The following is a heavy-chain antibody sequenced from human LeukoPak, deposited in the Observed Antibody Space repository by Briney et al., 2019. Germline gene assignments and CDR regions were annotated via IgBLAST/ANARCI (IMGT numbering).Heavy chain of an antibody. CDR1: GYTFTNHG. CDR2: ISTYNGDT. J-gene: IGHJ4*02. Sequence: ASVKVSCKASGYTFTNHGISWVRQAPGQGLEWMGWISTYNGDTKYAQRLQGRITLTSDTSTNTAYMELSRLRSGDTAVYYCARGGQGYAAYDYWGQGTLVTVSS. V-gene: IGHV1-18*04. D-gene: IGHD2-15*01. CDR3: ARGGQGYAAYDY.